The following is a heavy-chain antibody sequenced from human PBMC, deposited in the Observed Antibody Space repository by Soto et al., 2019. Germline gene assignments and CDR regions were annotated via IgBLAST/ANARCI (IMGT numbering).Heavy chain of an antibody. D-gene: IGHD3-10*01. Sequence: PGGSLRLSCTASGFAVRHNYMTWVRQAPGKGLEWVSLIYSGGDTAYADSVKGRFTISRHTSQNTLYLQMNSLRAEDTAVYYCARDPGGSGTLDYWGQGTLVTVSS. V-gene: IGHV3-53*04. J-gene: IGHJ4*02. CDR1: GFAVRHNY. CDR2: IYSGGDT. CDR3: ARDPGGSGTLDY.